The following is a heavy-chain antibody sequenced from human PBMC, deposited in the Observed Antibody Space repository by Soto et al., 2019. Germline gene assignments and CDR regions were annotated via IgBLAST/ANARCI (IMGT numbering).Heavy chain of an antibody. CDR2: IYHSGST. CDR1: GYSISSGYY. J-gene: IGHJ5*02. D-gene: IGHD6-13*01. V-gene: IGHV4-38-2*02. Sequence: SETLSLTCAVSGYSISSGYYWGWIRQPPGKGLEWIGSIYHSGSTYYNPSLKSRVTISVDTSKNQFSLKLSSVTAADTAVYYCAREIAAADGNWFDPWGQGTLVTVSS. CDR3: AREIAAADGNWFDP.